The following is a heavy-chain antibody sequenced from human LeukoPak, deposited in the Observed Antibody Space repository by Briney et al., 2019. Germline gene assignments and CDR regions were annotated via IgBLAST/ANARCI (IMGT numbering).Heavy chain of an antibody. V-gene: IGHV5-51*01. D-gene: IGHD3-22*01. J-gene: IGHJ4*02. Sequence: GESLKISCKGSGFSFTSNWIGWVRQMPGKGLEWMGIIYPADSDTRYSPSFQGQVTISADTSISTAYLQWSSLKASDTAMYYCARDIDSRLDSWGQGTLVTVSS. CDR1: GFSFTSNW. CDR3: ARDIDSRLDS. CDR2: IYPADSDT.